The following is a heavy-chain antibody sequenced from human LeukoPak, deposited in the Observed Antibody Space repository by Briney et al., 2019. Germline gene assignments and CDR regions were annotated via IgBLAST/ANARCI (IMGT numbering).Heavy chain of an antibody. V-gene: IGHV3-74*01. Sequence: GGSLRLSCAASGFTFNSYWMHWVRQAPGKGLLWVSRINSDGSSTTYADSVRGRFTISRDNAKNTLYMQMNSLRAEDTAVYYCARDPDSSGWSSKDYWGQGTLVTVSS. CDR2: INSDGSST. CDR1: GFTFNSYW. J-gene: IGHJ4*02. D-gene: IGHD6-19*01. CDR3: ARDPDSSGWSSKDY.